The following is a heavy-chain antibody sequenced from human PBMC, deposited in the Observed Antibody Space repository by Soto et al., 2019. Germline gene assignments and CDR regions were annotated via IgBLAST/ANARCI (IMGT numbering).Heavy chain of an antibody. CDR2: IIPILGIA. Sequence: ASVKVSCKASGGTFSSYTISWVRQAPGQGLEWMGRIIPILGIANYAQKFQGRVTITADKSTSTAYMELSSLRSEDTAVYYCARDGDEYSSYALDYWGQGTLVTV. CDR1: GGTFSSYT. D-gene: IGHD6-6*01. CDR3: ARDGDEYSSYALDY. J-gene: IGHJ4*02. V-gene: IGHV1-69*04.